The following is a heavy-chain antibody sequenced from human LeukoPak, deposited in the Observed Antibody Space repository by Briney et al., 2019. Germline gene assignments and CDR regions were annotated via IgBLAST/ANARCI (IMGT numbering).Heavy chain of an antibody. CDR1: GGTFSSYA. Sequence: SVKVSCKASGGTFSSYAISWVRQAPGQGLEWMGGIIPIFGTANYAQKFQGRVTITTDESTSTAYMELSSLRSEDTAVYYCARSRDYYYDSSGYWDYWGQGTLVTVSS. CDR3: ARSRDYYYDSSGYWDY. D-gene: IGHD3-22*01. CDR2: IIPIFGTA. V-gene: IGHV1-69*05. J-gene: IGHJ4*02.